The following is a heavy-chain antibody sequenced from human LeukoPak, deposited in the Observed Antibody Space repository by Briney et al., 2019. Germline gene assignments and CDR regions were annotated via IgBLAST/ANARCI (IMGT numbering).Heavy chain of an antibody. J-gene: IGHJ3*01. D-gene: IGHD3-22*01. Sequence: ASVKVSCKASGYTFTDYFMRWVRQAPGQGFEWMGWINSNTGDTNYAQKFQGRVTLTRDTSISTAYMDLSRLRSDDTAAYFCARDRNYYDRTGIDALDLWGQGTMVTVSS. CDR3: ARDRNYYDRTGIDALDL. CDR2: INSNTGDT. CDR1: GYTFTDYF. V-gene: IGHV1-2*02.